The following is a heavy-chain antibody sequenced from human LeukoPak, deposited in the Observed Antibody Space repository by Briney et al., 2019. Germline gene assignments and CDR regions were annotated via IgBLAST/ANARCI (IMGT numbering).Heavy chain of an antibody. CDR3: AKDLRRGDSSGYHDAFDI. Sequence: PGGSLRLSCAASGFTFSSYGMHWVRQAPGKGLEWAAFIRFDGSNKFYADPVKGRFTISRDNSKNTLYLQMNSLRAEDTAVYYCAKDLRRGDSSGYHDAFDIWGQGTMVTVSS. V-gene: IGHV3-30*02. J-gene: IGHJ3*02. D-gene: IGHD3-22*01. CDR2: IRFDGSNK. CDR1: GFTFSSYG.